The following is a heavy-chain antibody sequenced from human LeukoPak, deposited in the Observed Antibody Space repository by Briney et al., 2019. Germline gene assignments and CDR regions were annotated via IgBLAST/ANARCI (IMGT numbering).Heavy chain of an antibody. CDR3: ARVYGTTVTTWRWFDP. V-gene: IGHV4-39*07. Sequence: PSETLSLTCTVSGGSISSSSYCWGWIRQPPGKGLEWIGSIYYSGSTYYNPSLKSQVTISVDTSKNQFSLKLSSVTAADTAVYYCARVYGTTVTTWRWFDPWGQGTLVTVSS. J-gene: IGHJ5*02. CDR1: GGSISSSSYC. D-gene: IGHD4-17*01. CDR2: IYYSGST.